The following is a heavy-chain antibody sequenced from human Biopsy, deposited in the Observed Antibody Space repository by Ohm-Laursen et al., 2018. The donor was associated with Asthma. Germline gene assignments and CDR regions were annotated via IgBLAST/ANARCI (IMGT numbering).Heavy chain of an antibody. CDR1: GGSISSGAYY. CDR2: IYYIGST. Sequence: SDTLSLTCTVSGGSISSGAYYWSWVRQPPGKGLEWIGYIYYIGSTYYNPPLKSRVAISLDTSKNQFSLKLSSVTAADTAVYFCARRGGVRRYFDYWGQGTLVTVSS. V-gene: IGHV4-30-4*02. CDR3: ARRGGVRRYFDY. D-gene: IGHD3-16*01. J-gene: IGHJ4*02.